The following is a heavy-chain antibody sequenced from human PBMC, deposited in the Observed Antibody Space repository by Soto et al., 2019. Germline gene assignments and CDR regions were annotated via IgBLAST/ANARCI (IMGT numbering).Heavy chain of an antibody. CDR1: SASIGSDY. CDR2: IYYSGST. Sequence: LSLTRFISSASIGSDYWRWSRQPPGKGLEWIGYIYYSGSTNYNPSLKSRVTISVDRSKNQFSLKLNSVTAADTAVYYCARVSGSYYYGMDVWGQGTTVTVS. V-gene: IGHV4-59*12. CDR3: ARVSGSYYYGMDV. J-gene: IGHJ6*02. D-gene: IGHD1-26*01.